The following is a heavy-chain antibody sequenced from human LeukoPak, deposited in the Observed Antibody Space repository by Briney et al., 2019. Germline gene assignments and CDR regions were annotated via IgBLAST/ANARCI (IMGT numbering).Heavy chain of an antibody. V-gene: IGHV3-30*02. CDR1: GFTFSSYG. D-gene: IGHD2-2*01. J-gene: IGHJ4*02. Sequence: GGSLRLSCAASGFTFSSYGMHWVRQAPGKGLEWVAFIRYDGSNKYYADSVKGRFTISRDNSKNTLYLQMNSLRAEDMAVYYCAKDAPPYCSSTSCFGYWGQGTLVTVSS. CDR2: IRYDGSNK. CDR3: AKDAPPYCSSTSCFGY.